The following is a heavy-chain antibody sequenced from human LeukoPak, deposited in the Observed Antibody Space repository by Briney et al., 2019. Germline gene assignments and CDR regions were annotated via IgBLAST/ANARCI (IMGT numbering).Heavy chain of an antibody. CDR2: IYSGGAT. J-gene: IGHJ4*02. D-gene: IGHD4-11*01. CDR1: GITVNTNY. Sequence: GGSLRLSCAASGITVNTNYMSWVRQAPGKGLEWVSIIYSGGATFYADSVKGRFTISRDNAKNSLYLQMNSLRAEDTAVYYCAREDHSNYNYWGQGTLVTVSS. CDR3: AREDHSNYNY. V-gene: IGHV3-66*01.